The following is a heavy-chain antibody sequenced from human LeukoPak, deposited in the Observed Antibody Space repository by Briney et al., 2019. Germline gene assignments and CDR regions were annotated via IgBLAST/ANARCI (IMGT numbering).Heavy chain of an antibody. CDR1: GYSISSGYY. D-gene: IGHD1-26*01. CDR3: ARDLRELLYYFDY. Sequence: PSETLSLTCTVSGYSISSGYYWGWIRQPPGKGLEWIGSIYHSGSTYYNPSLKSRVTISVDTSKNQFSLKLSSVTAADTAVYYCARDLRELLYYFDYWGQGTLVTVSS. J-gene: IGHJ4*02. CDR2: IYHSGST. V-gene: IGHV4-38-2*02.